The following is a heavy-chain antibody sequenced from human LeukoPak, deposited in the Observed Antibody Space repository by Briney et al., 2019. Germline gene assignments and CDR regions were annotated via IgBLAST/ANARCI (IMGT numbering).Heavy chain of an antibody. CDR1: GGSISSGSYY. CDR2: IYTSGT. D-gene: IGHD3-22*01. V-gene: IGHV4-61*02. CDR3: ARAGNYYDSSGYYYALFDY. J-gene: IGHJ4*02. Sequence: SETLSLTCTVSGGSISSGSYYWSRIRQPAGKGLEWIGRIYTSGTNYNPSLKSRVTISVDTSKNQFSLKLTSVTAADTAVHYCARAGNYYDSSGYYYALFDYWGQGTLVTVSS.